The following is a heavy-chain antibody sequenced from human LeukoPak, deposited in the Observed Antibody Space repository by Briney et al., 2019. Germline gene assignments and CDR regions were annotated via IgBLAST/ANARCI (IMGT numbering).Heavy chain of an antibody. V-gene: IGHV3-23*01. J-gene: IGHJ4*02. Sequence: PGGSLRLSCAASGFTFSSYAMSWVRQAPGKGLEWVSAISRSGGSTYYADSVKGRFTISRDNSKNTLYLQMNSLRAEDTAVYYCAKDLGDRKGYYFDYWGQGTLVTVSS. D-gene: IGHD1-26*01. CDR2: ISRSGGST. CDR3: AKDLGDRKGYYFDY. CDR1: GFTFSSYA.